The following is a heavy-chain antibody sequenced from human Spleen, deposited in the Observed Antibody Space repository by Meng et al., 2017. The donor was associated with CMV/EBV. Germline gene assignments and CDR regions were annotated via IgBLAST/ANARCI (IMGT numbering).Heavy chain of an antibody. Sequence: TFGSYAMSWVRQAPGKGLEWVSAISGGGGSTFYADSVKGRFTISRDNSKNTLSLQMNSLRAEDTAVYYCAKDSGIGYCSTTTCPSFDYWGQGTLVTVSS. CDR3: AKDSGIGYCSTTTCPSFDY. D-gene: IGHD2-2*01. J-gene: IGHJ4*02. V-gene: IGHV3-23*01. CDR1: TFGSYA. CDR2: ISGGGGST.